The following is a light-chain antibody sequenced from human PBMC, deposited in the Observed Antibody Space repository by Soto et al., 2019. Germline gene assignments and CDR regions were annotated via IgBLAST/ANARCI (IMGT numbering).Light chain of an antibody. Sequence: IVLTQSPGTLSLSPGESATLSCRGSQSISSSYLAWYQQKPGLAPRLLIYDESSRATGIPDRFSGSGSGTDFNLTISRLQPDDFATYYCQNYNSYSEAFGQGTKVDIK. CDR1: QSISSSY. V-gene: IGKV3D-20*01. CDR3: QNYNSYSEA. J-gene: IGKJ1*01. CDR2: DES.